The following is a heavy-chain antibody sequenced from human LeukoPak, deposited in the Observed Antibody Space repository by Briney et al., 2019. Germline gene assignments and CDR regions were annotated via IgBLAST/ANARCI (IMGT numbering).Heavy chain of an antibody. CDR2: IIPIFGTA. CDR3: ARDKTQDDAFDI. CDR1: GGTFSSYA. Sequence: SVKVSCKASGGTFSSYAISWVRQAPGQGVEWMGGIIPIFGTANYAQKFQGRVTITADESTSTAYMELSSLRSEDTAVYYCARDKTQDDAFDIWGQGTMVTVSS. V-gene: IGHV1-69*13. J-gene: IGHJ3*02.